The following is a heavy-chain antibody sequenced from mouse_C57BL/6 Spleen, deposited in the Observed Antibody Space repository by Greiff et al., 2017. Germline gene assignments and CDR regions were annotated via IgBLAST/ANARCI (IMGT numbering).Heavy chain of an antibody. CDR3: AGGLRGANYFDY. V-gene: IGHV1-64*01. CDR1: GYTFTSYW. CDR2: IHPNSGST. J-gene: IGHJ2*01. D-gene: IGHD2-4*01. Sequence: VQLQQPGAELVKPGASVKLSCKASGYTFTSYWMHWVKQRPGQGLEWIGMIHPNSGSTNYNEKFKSKATLTVDKSSSTAYMQLSSLTSEDSAVYYCAGGLRGANYFDYWGQGTTLTVSS.